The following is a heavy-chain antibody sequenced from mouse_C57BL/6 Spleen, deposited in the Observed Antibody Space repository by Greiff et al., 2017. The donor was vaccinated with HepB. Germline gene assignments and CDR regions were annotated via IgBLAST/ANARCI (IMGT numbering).Heavy chain of an antibody. CDR2: ISYDGSN. Sequence: VQLKESGPGLVKPSQSLSLTCSVTGYSITSGYYWNWIRQFPGNKLEWMGYISYDGSNNYNPSLKNRISITRDTSKNQFFLKLNSVTTEDTATYYCARTTTVGWYFDVWGTGTTVTVSS. V-gene: IGHV3-6*01. D-gene: IGHD1-1*01. CDR1: GYSITSGYY. J-gene: IGHJ1*03. CDR3: ARTTTVGWYFDV.